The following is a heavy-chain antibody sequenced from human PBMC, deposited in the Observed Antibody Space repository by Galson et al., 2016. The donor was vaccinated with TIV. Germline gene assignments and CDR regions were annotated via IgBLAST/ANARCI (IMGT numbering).Heavy chain of an antibody. CDR1: GYTFRTYG. D-gene: IGHD3-10*01. CDR3: ARSLVQGVVSQYHGMDV. J-gene: IGHJ6*02. V-gene: IGHV1-18*01. Sequence: SVKVSCKASGYTFRTYGISWVRQSPGQGLEWMGWISAYTGNTNYAQKVQGRLTMTTDSSTRTAYMEPRRLKSDDPAVYYCARSLVQGVVSQYHGMDVWGQGTTVTVSS. CDR2: ISAYTGNT.